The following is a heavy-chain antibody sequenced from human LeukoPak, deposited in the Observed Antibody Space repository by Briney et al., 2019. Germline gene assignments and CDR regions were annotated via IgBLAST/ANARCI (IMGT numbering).Heavy chain of an antibody. J-gene: IGHJ4*02. CDR1: GFTFSSYW. Sequence: GGSLRLSCAASGFTFSSYWMHWVRRAPGKGLVWVSRINSGGSSTSYADFVKGRFTISRDNAKNTLSLQMDSLRAEDTAVYYCARVIDGWYFDYWGQGTLVTVSS. V-gene: IGHV3-74*01. D-gene: IGHD6-19*01. CDR2: INSGGSST. CDR3: ARVIDGWYFDY.